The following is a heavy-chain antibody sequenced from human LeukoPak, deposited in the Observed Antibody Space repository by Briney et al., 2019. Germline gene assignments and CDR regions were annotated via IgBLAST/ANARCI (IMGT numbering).Heavy chain of an antibody. J-gene: IGHJ3*02. V-gene: IGHV4-59*01. CDR2: IYYSGST. Sequence: PSQTPSLTCTVSGGSISSYYWSWIRQPPGKGLEWIGYIYYSGSTNYKPSLKSRVTISVDTSKKQFSLKLNSVTAADTAVYYCARSVVRGVLDAFDIWGQGTMVTVSS. CDR1: GGSISSYY. CDR3: ARSVVRGVLDAFDI. D-gene: IGHD3-10*01.